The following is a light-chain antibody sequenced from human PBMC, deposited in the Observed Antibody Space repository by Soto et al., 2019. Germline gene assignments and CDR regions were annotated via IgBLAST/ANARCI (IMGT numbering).Light chain of an antibody. Sequence: DIQMTQSPSTLSASVGDRVTITCGASQSISHFLAWYQQKPGKVPKLLIYDASNLGSGVPSRFSGSGSGTDFTLTISSLQPDDFATYYCQHYNSYSEAFGQGTKVDIK. CDR2: DAS. CDR3: QHYNSYSEA. V-gene: IGKV1-5*01. CDR1: QSISHF. J-gene: IGKJ1*01.